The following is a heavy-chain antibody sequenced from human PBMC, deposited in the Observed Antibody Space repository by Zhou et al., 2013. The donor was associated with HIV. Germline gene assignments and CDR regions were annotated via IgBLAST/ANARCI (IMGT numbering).Heavy chain of an antibody. Sequence: QVQLVQSGAEVKKPGSSVRVSCKASGGTFSRYAISWVRQAPGQGLEWMGGITPIFGTAKYAQKFQGRVSITTDESTNTAYMELTSVRSDDTAVYYCARVVEGCTTSCYLYYWGQGTLVTVSS. CDR3: ARVVEGCTTSCYLYY. CDR1: GGTFSRYA. D-gene: IGHD2-2*01. V-gene: IGHV1-69*05. J-gene: IGHJ4*02. CDR2: ITPIFGTA.